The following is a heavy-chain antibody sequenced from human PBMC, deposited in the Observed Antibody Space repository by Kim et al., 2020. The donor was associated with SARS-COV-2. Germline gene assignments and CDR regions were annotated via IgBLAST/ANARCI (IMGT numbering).Heavy chain of an antibody. Sequence: ADSVGGRFTVSRGNSKNTLYVQMNSLRVEDTAVYYCAQDVISMIRGRLDVWGKGTTVTVSS. J-gene: IGHJ6*03. V-gene: IGHV3-23*01. CDR3: AQDVISMIRGRLDV. D-gene: IGHD3-10*01.